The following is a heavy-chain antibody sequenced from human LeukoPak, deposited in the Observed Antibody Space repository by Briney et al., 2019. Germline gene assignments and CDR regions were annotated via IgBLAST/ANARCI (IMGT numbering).Heavy chain of an antibody. J-gene: IGHJ6*02. CDR1: GYTFTGYY. CDR2: INPNSGST. V-gene: IGHV1-2*02. D-gene: IGHD2-2*01. CDR3: ARGGVVVPAATVYYYYGMDV. Sequence: ASVKVSCKASGYTFTGYYMHWVRQAPGQGLEWMGWINPNSGSTNYAQKFQGRVTMTRDTSISTAYMELSRLRSDDTAVYYCARGGVVVPAATVYYYYGMDVWGQGTTVTVSS.